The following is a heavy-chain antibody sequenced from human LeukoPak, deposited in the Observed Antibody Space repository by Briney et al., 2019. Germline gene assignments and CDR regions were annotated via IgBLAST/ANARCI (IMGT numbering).Heavy chain of an antibody. D-gene: IGHD6-19*01. CDR2: FDPEDGET. CDR1: GYTLTELS. Sequence: ASVKVSCKVSGYTLTELSMHWVRQAPGKGLEWMGGFDPEDGETIYAQKFQGRVKMTENTSTDTAYMELSSLRSEDTAVYYCATLYSSGWLNYFDYWGQGTLVTVSS. J-gene: IGHJ4*02. V-gene: IGHV1-24*01. CDR3: ATLYSSGWLNYFDY.